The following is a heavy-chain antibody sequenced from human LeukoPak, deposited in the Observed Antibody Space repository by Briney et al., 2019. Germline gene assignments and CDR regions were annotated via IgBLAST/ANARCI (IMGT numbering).Heavy chain of an antibody. V-gene: IGHV3-23*01. D-gene: IGHD4-17*01. CDR1: GFTFSSYA. CDR2: ISGSGGST. J-gene: IGHJ4*02. Sequence: GGSLRLSCAASGFTFSSYAMSWVRQAPGKGLKWVSAISGSGGSTYYADSVKGRFTISRDNSKNTLYLQMNSLRAEDTAVYYCAKDQRMTTVVTPDYWGQGTLVTVSS. CDR3: AKDQRMTTVVTPDY.